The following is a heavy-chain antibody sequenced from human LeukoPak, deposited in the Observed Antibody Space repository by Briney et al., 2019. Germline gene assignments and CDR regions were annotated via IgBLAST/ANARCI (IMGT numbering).Heavy chain of an antibody. J-gene: IGHJ6*02. CDR3: ARGPGDYYYGMDV. V-gene: IGHV1-2*02. CDR2: INPNSGGT. Sequence: ASVKVSCKASGYTFTGYYMHWVRQAPGQGLEWMGWINPNSGGTNYAQKFQGRVTMTRDTSISTAYMELSRLRSDDMAVYYCARGPGDYYYGMDVWGQGTTVTVSS. D-gene: IGHD7-27*01. CDR1: GYTFTGYY.